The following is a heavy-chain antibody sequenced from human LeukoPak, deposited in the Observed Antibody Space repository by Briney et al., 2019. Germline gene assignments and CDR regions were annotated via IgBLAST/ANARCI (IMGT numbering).Heavy chain of an antibody. J-gene: IGHJ4*02. CDR3: ARDYYDSSGYYHY. CDR1: GGSFSGYY. D-gene: IGHD3-22*01. Sequence: PSETLSLTCAVYGGSFSGYYWSWIRQPPGKGLEWIGEINHSGGTNYSPSLKSRVTISVDTSKNQFSLKLSSVTAADTAVYYCARDYYDSSGYYHYWGQGTLVTVSS. CDR2: INHSGGT. V-gene: IGHV4-34*01.